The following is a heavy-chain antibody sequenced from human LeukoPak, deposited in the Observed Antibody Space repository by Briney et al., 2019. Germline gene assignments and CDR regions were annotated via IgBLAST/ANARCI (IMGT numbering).Heavy chain of an antibody. Sequence: PGGSLRLSCVASGFTFSDYYMSWIRQAPGKGLEWVSYISSSGSTIYYADSVKGRFTISRDNAKNSLYLQMNSLRAEDTAVYYCARNPDSSGYDYYYYGMDVWGQGTTVTVSS. CDR3: ARNPDSSGYDYYYYGMDV. CDR1: GFTFSDYY. D-gene: IGHD5-12*01. CDR2: ISSSGSTI. J-gene: IGHJ6*02. V-gene: IGHV3-11*01.